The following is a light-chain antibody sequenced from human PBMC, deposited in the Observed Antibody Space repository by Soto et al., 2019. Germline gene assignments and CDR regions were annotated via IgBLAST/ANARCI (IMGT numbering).Light chain of an antibody. CDR3: SSYADSNNVEVL. CDR2: EVI. CDR1: SSDVGSCKY. V-gene: IGLV2-8*01. J-gene: IGLJ2*01. Sequence: QSALTQPPSASGSPGQSVTIPCTGTSSDVGSCKYVSWYQQHPGKAPKLIIYEVIKRPSGVPDRFSGSKSGNTASLTVSGLQAEDEADYYCSSYADSNNVEVLFGGGTKVTVL.